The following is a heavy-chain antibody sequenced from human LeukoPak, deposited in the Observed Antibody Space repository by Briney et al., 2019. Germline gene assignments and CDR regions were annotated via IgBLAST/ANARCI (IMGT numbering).Heavy chain of an antibody. V-gene: IGHV3-21*01. CDR3: ARGTGDLDY. Sequence: NTRGSLRLSCAASGFTFSSFSMNWVRQAPGKGLEWVSSISSGTTYIYYADSVKGRFTISRDNAKNSLYLQMNNLRAEDTAVYYCARGTGDLDYWGQGTLVTVSS. CDR2: ISSGTTYI. J-gene: IGHJ4*02. CDR1: GFTFSSFS. D-gene: IGHD7-27*01.